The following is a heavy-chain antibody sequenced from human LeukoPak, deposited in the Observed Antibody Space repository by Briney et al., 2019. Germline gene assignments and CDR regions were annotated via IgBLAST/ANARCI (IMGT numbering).Heavy chain of an antibody. CDR2: IKPDGSEK. CDR1: GFTFSDYW. V-gene: IGHV3-7*01. Sequence: GGSLRLSCAASGFTFSDYWMTWVRQAPGKGLEWVANIKPDGSEKYYVDSVKGRFTISRDNAKNSLYLQMNSLRAEDTAVYYCARDGSMISIAVAGQDYWGQGTLVTVSS. CDR3: ARDGSMISIAVAGQDY. J-gene: IGHJ4*02. D-gene: IGHD6-19*01.